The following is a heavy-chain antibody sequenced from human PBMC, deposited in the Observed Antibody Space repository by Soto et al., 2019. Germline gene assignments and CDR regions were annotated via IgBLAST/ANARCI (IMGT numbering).Heavy chain of an antibody. CDR1: GGSISPYF. J-gene: IGHJ4*02. D-gene: IGHD2-2*01. CDR2: IHYSGRT. Sequence: QVQLQESGPGLVKPSETLSVACTVSGGSISPYFWSWIRQPPGKGLEWIGNIHYSGRTDYNPSLKSXXTISVDRSTNQFSLKVTSMTAADTAVYYCAKGGTSSLPFDYWGQGTLVTVSS. CDR3: AKGGTSSLPFDY. V-gene: IGHV4-59*01.